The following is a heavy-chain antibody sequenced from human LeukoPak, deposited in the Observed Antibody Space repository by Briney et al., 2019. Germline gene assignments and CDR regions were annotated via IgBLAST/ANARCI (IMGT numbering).Heavy chain of an antibody. CDR1: GFTVSSYY. Sequence: PGGSLRLSCAASGFTVSSYYMSWVRQAPGKGLEWVSVIYTSGTIYYADSVKGRFTISRDNSKNTLYLQMNSLRAEDTAVYYCARVPGEHYFDYWGQGTLVTVSS. D-gene: IGHD3-10*01. V-gene: IGHV3-53*01. CDR3: ARVPGEHYFDY. J-gene: IGHJ4*02. CDR2: IYTSGTI.